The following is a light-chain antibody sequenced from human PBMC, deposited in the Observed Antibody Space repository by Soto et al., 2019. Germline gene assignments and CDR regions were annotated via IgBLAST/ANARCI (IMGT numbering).Light chain of an antibody. J-gene: IGKJ1*01. Sequence: IQMTQTPSSVSSSIGDRVTITCRASQSISSWLAWYQQKPGKAPRLLIYDVSILESGVPSRFRGSRSGTEFTLTISSLQPEDFATYYCLQHDSNVWTFGQGSKVDIK. CDR1: QSISSW. CDR2: DVS. CDR3: LQHDSNVWT. V-gene: IGKV1-5*01.